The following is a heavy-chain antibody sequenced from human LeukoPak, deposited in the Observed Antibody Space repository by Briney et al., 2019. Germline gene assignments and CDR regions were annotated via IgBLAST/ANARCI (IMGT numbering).Heavy chain of an antibody. Sequence: PGGSLRLSCAASGFTFSSSAMNWVRQAPGKGLEWVAVTSSDESRNSYADSVKDRFAISRDNSNNTLYLQMNNLRADDTAMYYCARQGGPARFEYWGRGTPVGVS. D-gene: IGHD2-2*01. CDR3: ARQGGPARFEY. CDR2: TSSDESRN. J-gene: IGHJ4*02. V-gene: IGHV3-30*09. CDR1: GFTFSSSA.